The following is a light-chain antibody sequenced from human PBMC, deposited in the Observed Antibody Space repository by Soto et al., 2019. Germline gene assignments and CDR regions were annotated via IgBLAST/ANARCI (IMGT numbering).Light chain of an antibody. V-gene: IGKV1-9*01. CDR2: SAS. J-gene: IGKJ5*01. CDR1: QDISRY. CDR3: QQLNSYPPIT. Sequence: DIPLTQSPSSLSASVGDRVTVTCRASQDISRYLAWYQQYPGRAPKLLIHSASILHSGVPSRFSGSGPRTECTLPISNLHPDDFATYYWQQLNSYPPITFGQGTRL.